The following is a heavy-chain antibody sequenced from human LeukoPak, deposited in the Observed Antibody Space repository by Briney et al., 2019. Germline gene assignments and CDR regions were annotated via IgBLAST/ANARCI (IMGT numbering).Heavy chain of an antibody. V-gene: IGHV3-7*01. CDR1: GFTFSSYW. CDR2: IKQGGNEI. Sequence: PGGSLRLSCVASGFTFSSYWMSWVRQAPGKGLEWVANIKQGGNEIYYVDSVEGRFSISRDNAKNSLYLQMNSLRAEDTAVYYCARGKTDYWGQGTLVTVSS. J-gene: IGHJ4*02. CDR3: ARGKTDY.